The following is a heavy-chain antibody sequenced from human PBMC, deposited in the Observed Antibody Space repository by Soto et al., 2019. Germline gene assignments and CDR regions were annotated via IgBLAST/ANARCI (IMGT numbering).Heavy chain of an antibody. CDR2: IIPVFGTT. J-gene: IGHJ4*02. Sequence: QEQLVQSGAEVKKPGSSVKVSCKDSGGLFSSFAISWVRQAPGQGLEWMGGIIPVFGTTNYAQKFQGRVTITADESTNTAYMELSSLTSDDTAMYYCARGGGLYVWFNEFWGQGTQVTVSS. V-gene: IGHV1-69*01. D-gene: IGHD3-16*01. CDR3: ARGGGLYVWFNEF. CDR1: GGLFSSFA.